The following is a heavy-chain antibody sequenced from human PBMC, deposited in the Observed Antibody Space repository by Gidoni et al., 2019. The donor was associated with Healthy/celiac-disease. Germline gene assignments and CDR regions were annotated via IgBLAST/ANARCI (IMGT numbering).Heavy chain of an antibody. V-gene: IGHV3-53*02. CDR1: GFTVSSNY. D-gene: IGHD3-3*01. CDR3: ARGPFYDFWSGYLDY. J-gene: IGHJ4*02. CDR2: IYSGGST. Sequence: EVQLVETGGGLIQPGGSLRLSCAASGFTVSSNYMSWVRQAPGKGLEWVSVIYSGGSTYYADSVKGRFTISRDNSKNTLYLQMNSLRAEDTAVYYCARGPFYDFWSGYLDYWGQGTLVTVSS.